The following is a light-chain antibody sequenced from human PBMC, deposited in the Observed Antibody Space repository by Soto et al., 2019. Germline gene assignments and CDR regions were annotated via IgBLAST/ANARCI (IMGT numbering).Light chain of an antibody. CDR1: QSVSSSY. J-gene: IGKJ1*01. CDR3: QQYGSSPRT. CDR2: GGS. V-gene: IGKV3-20*01. Sequence: EIVLTQSPGTLSLSPGERATLSCRASQSVSSSYLAWYQQTPGQAPRLLTYGGSSRATGIHDRYSGSRSGSDFTLSINRLEPAELAVYYCQQYGSSPRTFGQGTKVDIK.